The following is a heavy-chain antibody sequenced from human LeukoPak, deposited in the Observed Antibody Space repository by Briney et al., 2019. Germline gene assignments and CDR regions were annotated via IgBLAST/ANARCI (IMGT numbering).Heavy chain of an antibody. Sequence: PSETLSLTCTVSGGSASSGSYYWSWIRQPPGKGLEWIGYIYYSGSTNYNPSLKSRVTISVDTSKNQFSLKLSSVTAADTAVYYCAREGYNAFDIWGQGTMVTVSS. CDR1: GGSASSGSYY. CDR3: AREGYNAFDI. V-gene: IGHV4-61*01. D-gene: IGHD1-1*01. J-gene: IGHJ3*02. CDR2: IYYSGST.